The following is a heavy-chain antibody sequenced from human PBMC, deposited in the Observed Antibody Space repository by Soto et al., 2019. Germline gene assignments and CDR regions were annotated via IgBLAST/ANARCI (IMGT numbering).Heavy chain of an antibody. CDR2: IYYTGST. CDR3: ARMSVTARNWFDP. D-gene: IGHD1-20*01. Sequence: SAILSLTCTVSGGSVSSGNYYWSWIRQPPGRGLDWIGNIYYTGSTNYNPSLKSRITLSVDASRNQFSLKLNSVTAADTAVYYCARMSVTARNWFDPWGPGTLVTVSS. J-gene: IGHJ5*02. CDR1: GGSVSSGNYY. V-gene: IGHV4-61*01.